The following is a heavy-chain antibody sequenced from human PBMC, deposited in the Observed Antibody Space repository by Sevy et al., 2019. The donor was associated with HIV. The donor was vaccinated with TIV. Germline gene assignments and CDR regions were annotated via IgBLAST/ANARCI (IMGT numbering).Heavy chain of an antibody. CDR1: GFSLNSFW. V-gene: IGHV3-7*01. CDR2: INQNGSVT. CDR3: VRAVATNGSF. Sequence: GESLKISCAASGFSLNSFWMNWVRQTPGKGLEWVANINQNGSVTYYVDSVKGRFTISRDNGRNLLYLQMTSLRVEDTALYYCVRAVATNGSFWGQGTLVTVSS. D-gene: IGHD2-15*01. J-gene: IGHJ4*02.